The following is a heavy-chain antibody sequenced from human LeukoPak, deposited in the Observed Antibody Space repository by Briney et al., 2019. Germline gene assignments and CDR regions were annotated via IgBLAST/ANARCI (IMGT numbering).Heavy chain of an antibody. CDR1: GGSFSGYY. CDR2: INHSGST. CDR3: ARAYCSGGSCHSRKRAHDY. V-gene: IGHV4-34*01. J-gene: IGHJ4*02. D-gene: IGHD2-15*01. Sequence: SETLSLTCAVYGGSFSGYYWSWIRQPPGKGLEWIGEINHSGSTNYNPSLKSRVTISVDTSKNQFSLKLSSVTAADTAVYYCARAYCSGGSCHSRKRAHDYWGQGTLVTVSS.